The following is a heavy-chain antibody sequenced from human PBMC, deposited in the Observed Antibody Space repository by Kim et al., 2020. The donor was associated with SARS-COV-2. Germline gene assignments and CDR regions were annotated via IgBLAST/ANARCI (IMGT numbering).Heavy chain of an antibody. CDR2: IYYSGST. CDR3: ARHSSRVALYLTP. CDR1: GGSFSSSNYY. J-gene: IGHJ5*02. V-gene: IGHV4-39*01. D-gene: IGHD2-15*01. Sequence: SETLSLTCTVSGGSFSSSNYYWGWIRQPPGKGLEWIGSIYYSGSTYYNASLKSRVTISVDTSKNQFSLKLSSVTAAATAVYYCARHSSRVALYLTPWGQG.